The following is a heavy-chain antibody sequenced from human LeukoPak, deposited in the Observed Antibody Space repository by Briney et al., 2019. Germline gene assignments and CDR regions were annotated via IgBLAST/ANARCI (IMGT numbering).Heavy chain of an antibody. J-gene: IGHJ5*02. V-gene: IGHV3-23*01. CDR3: AKGQDFDFWSGSRFDP. CDR1: GFTFTNYA. CDR2: ISGSGGST. D-gene: IGHD3-3*01. Sequence: GGSLRLSCAASGFTFTNYAMNWVRQAPGKGLEWVSTISGSGGSTYYADSVKGRFTISRDNSKNTLHLQMNSLRADDTAVYYCAKGQDFDFWSGSRFDPWGQGPLVTVSS.